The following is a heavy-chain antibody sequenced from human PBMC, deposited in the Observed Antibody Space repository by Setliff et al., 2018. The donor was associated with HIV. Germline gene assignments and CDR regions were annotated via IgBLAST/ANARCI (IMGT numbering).Heavy chain of an antibody. CDR3: ARAVGSLGSSMGIDS. V-gene: IGHV4-4*08. J-gene: IGHJ4*02. CDR2: IYTSGGA. CDR1: GGSISSYH. D-gene: IGHD3-16*01. Sequence: SSETLSLTCAVSGGSISSYHWMWVRQPPGKGLEWIGYIYTSGGADYDPSLKSRVTISVDTSKNQFSLRLTSVTVADTAVYYCARAVGSLGSSMGIDSWGQGTLVTVSS.